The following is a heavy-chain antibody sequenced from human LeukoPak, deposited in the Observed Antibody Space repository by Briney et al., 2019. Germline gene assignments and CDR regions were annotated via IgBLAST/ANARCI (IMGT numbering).Heavy chain of an antibody. D-gene: IGHD6-19*01. Sequence: PSETLSLTCTVSGGSISSSPYYWGWIRQPPGKGLEWIGNIYYSGSTYYNPSLKTRVTIPVDTSKNQFSLKLTSVTAADTAVYYCARHASVDGNWPRPLDYWGQGSLVTVSS. CDR2: IYYSGST. CDR1: GGSISSSPYY. CDR3: ARHASVDGNWPRPLDY. J-gene: IGHJ4*02. V-gene: IGHV4-39*01.